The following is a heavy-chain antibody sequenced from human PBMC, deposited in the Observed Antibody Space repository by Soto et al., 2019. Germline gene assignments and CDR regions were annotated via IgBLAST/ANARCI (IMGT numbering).Heavy chain of an antibody. D-gene: IGHD6-13*01. V-gene: IGHV3-30-3*01. Sequence: GGSLRLSCAASGFTFSSYAMHWVRQAPGKGLEWVAVISYDGSNKYYADSVKGRFTISRDNSKNTLYLQMNRLRAEDTAVYYCARGGHSSSLGYWGQGTLVTVSS. CDR3: ARGGHSSSLGY. CDR1: GFTFSSYA. CDR2: ISYDGSNK. J-gene: IGHJ4*02.